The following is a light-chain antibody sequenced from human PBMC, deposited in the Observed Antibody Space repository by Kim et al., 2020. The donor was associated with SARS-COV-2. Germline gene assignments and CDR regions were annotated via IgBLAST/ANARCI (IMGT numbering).Light chain of an antibody. CDR3: QTWGTGIRV. Sequence: QPVLTQSPSASASLGASVKLTRTLSSGHSNYAIAWHQQQPEKGPRYLMKLNSDGSHSKGDGIPDRFSGSSSGAERYLTISSLQSEDEADYYCQTWGTGIRVFGGGTQLTVL. CDR2: LNSDGSH. J-gene: IGLJ3*02. V-gene: IGLV4-69*01. CDR1: SGHSNYA.